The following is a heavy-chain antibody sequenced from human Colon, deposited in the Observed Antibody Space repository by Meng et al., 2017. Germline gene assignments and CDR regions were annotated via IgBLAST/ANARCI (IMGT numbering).Heavy chain of an antibody. Sequence: QVQIHQGGAGLLKPSEPLSLPCAVSGGSCSGFYWSWIRQPPGKGLEWIGEIDHFGISNYNSSLKGRLTMSVDTSKKQISLTLTSVTAADTAVYYCATGLRHGDWFDPWGPGTLVTVSS. CDR3: ATGLRHGDWFDP. J-gene: IGHJ5*02. CDR1: GGSCSGFY. CDR2: IDHFGIS. D-gene: IGHD4-17*01. V-gene: IGHV4-34*01.